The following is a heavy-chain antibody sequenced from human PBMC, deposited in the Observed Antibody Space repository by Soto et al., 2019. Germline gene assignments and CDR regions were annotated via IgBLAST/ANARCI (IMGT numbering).Heavy chain of an antibody. V-gene: IGHV3-23*01. J-gene: IGHJ4*02. Sequence: EVQLLESGGGFEQAGGSVRLSCAASGFTFNNYAMTWVRQAPGKGLEWVSTISGSGATTYYADSVKGRFTISRDNSKNTMYLQMNSLRAEDTAVYYCTKGGFRLGGDYWGQGTLVAVSS. CDR1: GFTFNNYA. D-gene: IGHD3-16*01. CDR3: TKGGFRLGGDY. CDR2: ISGSGATT.